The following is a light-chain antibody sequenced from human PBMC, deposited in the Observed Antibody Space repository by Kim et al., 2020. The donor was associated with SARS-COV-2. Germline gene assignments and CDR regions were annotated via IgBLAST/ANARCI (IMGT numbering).Light chain of an antibody. CDR3: QQYGSSPYT. V-gene: IGKV3-20*01. Sequence: LSPGESAPLSCRASQSVSSSYLAWYQQKPGQAPRLLIYGATSRATGIPDRFSGSGSGTGFTLTISRLEPEDFAVYYCQQYGSSPYTFGQGTKLEI. CDR1: QSVSSSY. J-gene: IGKJ2*01. CDR2: GAT.